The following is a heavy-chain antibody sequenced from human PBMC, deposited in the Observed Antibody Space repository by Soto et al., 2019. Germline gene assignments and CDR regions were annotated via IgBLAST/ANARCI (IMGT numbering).Heavy chain of an antibody. CDR3: TTDPGYIAARSY. V-gene: IGHV3-15*01. J-gene: IGHJ4*02. D-gene: IGHD6-6*01. CDR1: GFTFSNAW. Sequence: PGGSLRLSCAASGFTFSNAWMSWVRQAPGKGLEWVGRIKSKTDGGTTDYAAPVKGRFTISRDDSKNTLYLQMNSLKTEDTAVYYCTTDPGYIAARSYWGQGTLVTVSS. CDR2: IKSKTDGGTT.